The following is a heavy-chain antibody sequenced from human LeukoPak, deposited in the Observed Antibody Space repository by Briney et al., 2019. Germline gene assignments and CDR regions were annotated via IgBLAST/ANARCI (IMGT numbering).Heavy chain of an antibody. CDR3: ARGVHGYCSSTSCYGSSGDY. V-gene: IGHV1-69*04. J-gene: IGHJ4*02. CDR1: GGTFSSYA. Sequence: SVEVSCKASGGTFSSYAISWVRQAPGQGLEWMGRIIPILGIANYAQKFQGRVTITADKSTSTAYMELSSLRAEDTAVYYCARGVHGYCSSTSCYGSSGDYWGQGTLVTVSS. D-gene: IGHD2-2*03. CDR2: IIPILGIA.